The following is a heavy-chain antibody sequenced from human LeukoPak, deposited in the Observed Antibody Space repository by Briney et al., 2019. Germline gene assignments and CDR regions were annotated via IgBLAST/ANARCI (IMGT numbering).Heavy chain of an antibody. CDR3: ARHLTHAYCSGGSCSDHTLLDY. Sequence: GESLKISCKGSGYSFTSYWIGWVRQLPGKGLGWLGIIYPVDSDTRYSPSFQGQVTISADKSISTAYLQWSSLKASDTAMYYCARHLTHAYCSGGSCSDHTLLDYWGQGTLVTVSS. D-gene: IGHD2-15*01. J-gene: IGHJ4*02. CDR1: GYSFTSYW. CDR2: IYPVDSDT. V-gene: IGHV5-51*01.